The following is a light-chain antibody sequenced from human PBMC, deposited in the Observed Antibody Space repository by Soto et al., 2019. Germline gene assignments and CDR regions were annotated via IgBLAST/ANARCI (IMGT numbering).Light chain of an antibody. CDR3: SSYTSSSTYV. Sequence: QSVLTQPASVSGSPGQSITISCTGTSSDVGGYNYVSWYQQYPDKAPKLMIYDVSNRPSGVSNRFSGSKSGSTASLTISGLQAEDEADYYCSSYTSSSTYVFGTGTKVT. CDR2: DVS. J-gene: IGLJ1*01. CDR1: SSDVGGYNY. V-gene: IGLV2-14*01.